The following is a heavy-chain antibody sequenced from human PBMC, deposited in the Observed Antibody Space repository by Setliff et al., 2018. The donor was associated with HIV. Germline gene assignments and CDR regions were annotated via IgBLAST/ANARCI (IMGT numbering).Heavy chain of an antibody. CDR2: ISSSGST. CDR1: GGSMTSSNYY. V-gene: IGHV4-39*07. Sequence: PSETLSVTCTVSGGSMTSSNYYWGWIRQSPGRGLEWIGSISSSGSTTYHPSLRSRVTVSAATSKNQFSLKLTSVTAADTAVYFCARDPHYFDTSGHYSWFYFDYWGQGTLVTVSS. D-gene: IGHD3-22*01. CDR3: ARDPHYFDTSGHYSWFYFDY. J-gene: IGHJ4*02.